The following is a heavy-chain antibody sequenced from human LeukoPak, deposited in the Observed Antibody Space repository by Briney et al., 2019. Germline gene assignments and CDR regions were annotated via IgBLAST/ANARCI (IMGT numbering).Heavy chain of an antibody. CDR1: GFNFITAA. J-gene: IGHJ3*01. V-gene: IGHV3-23*01. CDR2: IGSSGGST. CDR3: VKDIQLST. Sequence: GGPLRLSCAASGFNFITAAMTWVRQAPGKGLEWVSLIGSSGGSTYYADSVKGRFTISRDNSNHTLSLQMNSLRVEDTAIYYCVKDIQLSTWGLGTMVTVSS. D-gene: IGHD5-24*01.